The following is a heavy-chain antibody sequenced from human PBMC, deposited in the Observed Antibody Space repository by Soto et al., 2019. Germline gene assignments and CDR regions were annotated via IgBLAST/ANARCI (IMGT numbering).Heavy chain of an antibody. CDR2: ISGGGDTT. CDR3: AKGRGGSGSLTPRVDF. V-gene: IGHV3-23*01. J-gene: IGHJ4*02. Sequence: EVQLLDSGGGLVQPGGSLRLSCAASGFTFNNYAMTWVRQAPGKGLEWVSAISGGGDTTSYADSVKGRFTVSRDGSKNTLYLQMSSLRAEDTALYYCAKGRGGSGSLTPRVDFWGQGTRVTVSS. D-gene: IGHD3-10*01. CDR1: GFTFNNYA.